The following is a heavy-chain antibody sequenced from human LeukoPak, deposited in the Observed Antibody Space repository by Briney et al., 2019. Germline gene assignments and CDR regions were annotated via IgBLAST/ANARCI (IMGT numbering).Heavy chain of an antibody. D-gene: IGHD5-12*01. Sequence: GGSLRLSCAASGFTFSDFWMAWVRQAPGKGLEWVAHIKEDGSDKKYVDSVMGRFTISRDNPKNSLYLQMNSLRAEDTAVYYCARDIGYHTFDYWGQGGLVTVSS. CDR3: ARDIGYHTFDY. V-gene: IGHV3-7*05. J-gene: IGHJ4*02. CDR2: IKEDGSDK. CDR1: GFTFSDFW.